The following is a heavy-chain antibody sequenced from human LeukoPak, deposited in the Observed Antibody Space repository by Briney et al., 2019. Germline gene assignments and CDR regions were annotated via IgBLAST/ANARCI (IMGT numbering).Heavy chain of an antibody. Sequence: GGSLRLSCAASGFTFSTYAMSWVRQAPGKGLEWVSAISGDDGSTYYADSLKGRFTISRDNSKNALYLQMNSLRAEDTAVYYCAKDISQGYTYGFIEQDFWGQGTPVTVSS. CDR1: GFTFSTYA. J-gene: IGHJ4*02. CDR2: ISGDDGST. V-gene: IGHV3-23*01. CDR3: AKDISQGYTYGFIEQDF. D-gene: IGHD5-18*01.